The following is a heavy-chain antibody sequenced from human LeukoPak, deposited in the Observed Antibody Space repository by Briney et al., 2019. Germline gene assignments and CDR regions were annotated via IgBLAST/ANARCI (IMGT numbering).Heavy chain of an antibody. J-gene: IGHJ5*02. V-gene: IGHV3-15*01. CDR2: IKSKTDGGTT. Sequence: GGSLRLSCAASGFTFSNAWMSWVRQAPGKGLEWVGRIKSKTDGGTTDYAAPVKGRFTISRDDSKNTLYLQMNSLKTEDTAVYYCTTDPYQLLFSGWFDPWGQGTLVTVSS. D-gene: IGHD2-2*01. CDR1: GFTFSNAW. CDR3: TTDPYQLLFSGWFDP.